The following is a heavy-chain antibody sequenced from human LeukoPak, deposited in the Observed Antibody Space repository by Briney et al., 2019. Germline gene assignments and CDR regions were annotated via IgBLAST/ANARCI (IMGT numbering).Heavy chain of an antibody. V-gene: IGHV3-30-3*01. CDR2: ISFDGSIE. Sequence: GRSLRLSCVASGFTFSSYAMHWVRQAPGKGLEWVAGISFDGSIEVYADSVKGRFTISRDNSKNTLYLQMDSLRAEDTAVYYCATFGVIVRNDYLDYWGQGARVAVSS. J-gene: IGHJ4*02. D-gene: IGHD3-3*01. CDR1: GFTFSSYA. CDR3: ATFGVIVRNDYLDY.